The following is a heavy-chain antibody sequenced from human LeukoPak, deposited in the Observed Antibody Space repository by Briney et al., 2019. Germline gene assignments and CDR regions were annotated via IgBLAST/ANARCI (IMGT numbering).Heavy chain of an antibody. V-gene: IGHV4-39*01. Sequence: PSETLSLTCTVSGVSISSSSYYWGWIRQPPGKGLEWIGSFYYSGCTYYNPSLKSRVTISVDTSKNQFSLKLSSVTAADTAVYYCARPPLGQLVQFWFAPWGQGTLVTVSS. CDR3: ARPPLGQLVQFWFAP. J-gene: IGHJ5*02. CDR1: GVSISSSSYY. CDR2: FYYSGCT. D-gene: IGHD6-13*01.